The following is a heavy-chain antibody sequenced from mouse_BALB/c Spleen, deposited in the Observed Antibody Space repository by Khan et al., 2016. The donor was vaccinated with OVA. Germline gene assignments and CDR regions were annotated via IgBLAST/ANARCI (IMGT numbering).Heavy chain of an antibody. Sequence: VQLKQSGAELVKPGASVKLSCTASGFNIKDTYMHWVKQRPEQGLEWIGRIDPANGNTKYDPKFQGKATITADTSSNTAYLQLSSLTSEDTAVYYCARSYYRYAMDYWGQGTSVTVSS. J-gene: IGHJ4*01. CDR2: IDPANGNT. V-gene: IGHV14-3*02. CDR1: GFNIKDTY. D-gene: IGHD2-14*01. CDR3: ARSYYRYAMDY.